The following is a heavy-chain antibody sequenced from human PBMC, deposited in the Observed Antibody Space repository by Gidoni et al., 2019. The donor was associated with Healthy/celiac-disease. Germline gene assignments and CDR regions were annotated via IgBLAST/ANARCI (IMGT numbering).Heavy chain of an antibody. J-gene: IGHJ5*02. Sequence: QVQLVESGGGVVQTGRSLSLPCAASGFTFSSYPINWLRQAPGKGLEWVAVISYDGSNKYYADSVKGRFTISRDNSKNTLYLQRNSLRAEDTAVYYCAREGAVRITIFGVVPDPRGGFDPWGQGTLVTVSS. CDR2: ISYDGSNK. D-gene: IGHD3-3*01. CDR3: AREGAVRITIFGVVPDPRGGFDP. V-gene: IGHV3-30-3*01. CDR1: GFTFSSYP.